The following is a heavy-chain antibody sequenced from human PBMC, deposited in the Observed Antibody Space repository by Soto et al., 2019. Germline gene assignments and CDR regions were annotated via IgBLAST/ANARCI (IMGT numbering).Heavy chain of an antibody. D-gene: IGHD2-15*01. CDR2: ISGSGGST. CDR1: GITFSSYA. V-gene: IGHV3-23*01. J-gene: IGHJ4*02. Sequence: EVPLLESGGGLVQPGGSLRLSCAASGITFSSYAMSWVRQAPGKGLEWVSTISGSGGSTYYADSVKGRFTISRDNSKNPPYLRMNSLRAEDTAVDCCASMKVARRFDYWGQGTLVTVSS. CDR3: ASMKVARRFDY.